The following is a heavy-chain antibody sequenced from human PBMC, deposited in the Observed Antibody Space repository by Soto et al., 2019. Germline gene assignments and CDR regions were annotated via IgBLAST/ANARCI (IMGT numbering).Heavy chain of an antibody. J-gene: IGHJ4*02. D-gene: IGHD5-12*01. V-gene: IGHV4-59*01. CDR1: TRSTNSFY. CDR2: FFYTGST. Sequence: QVQLQGSGPGLVKPSATLSLSCTVSTRSTNSFYWSWIRQPPGKGLQWLGYFFYTGSTNHNPSLKSRVTISLDMSSNQFSLRLSSVTAADTAMYYCARSRDGYNLNPIDQWGQGLLVTVSS. CDR3: ARSRDGYNLNPIDQ.